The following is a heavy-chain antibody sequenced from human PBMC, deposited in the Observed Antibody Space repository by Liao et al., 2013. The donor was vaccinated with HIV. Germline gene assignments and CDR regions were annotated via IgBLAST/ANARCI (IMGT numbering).Heavy chain of an antibody. Sequence: QVQLQAAGPGLVKPSQTLSLTCDVSGGSISSGDYYWSWIRQSPGKDLEWIGNIYFTGTTYPSQSLKSRVTMSVDTSKNQFSLKLSSVTAADTAVYYCASRPSGLYSGSWYLFDYWGQGTLVSVSS. D-gene: IGHD6-13*01. CDR1: GGSISSGDYY. V-gene: IGHV4-30-4*08. CDR3: ASRPSGLYSGSWYLFDY. J-gene: IGHJ4*02. CDR2: IYFTGTT.